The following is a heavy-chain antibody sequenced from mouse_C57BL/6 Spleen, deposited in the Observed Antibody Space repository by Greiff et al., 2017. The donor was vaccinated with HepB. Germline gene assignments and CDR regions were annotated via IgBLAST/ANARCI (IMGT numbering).Heavy chain of an antibody. V-gene: IGHV1-80*01. Sequence: QVQLKESGAELVKPGASVKISCKASGYAFSSYWMNWVKQRPGKGLEWIGQIYPGDGDTNYNGKFKGKDTLTADKSSSTAYMQLSSLTSEDSAVYFCARRGGYGKYFDVWGTGTTVTVSS. CDR1: GYAFSSYW. CDR2: IYPGDGDT. J-gene: IGHJ1*03. D-gene: IGHD1-1*01. CDR3: ARRGGYGKYFDV.